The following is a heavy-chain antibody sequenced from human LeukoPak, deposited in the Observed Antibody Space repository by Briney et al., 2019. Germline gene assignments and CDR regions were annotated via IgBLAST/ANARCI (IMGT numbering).Heavy chain of an antibody. V-gene: IGHV3-11*01. D-gene: IGHD6-19*01. CDR3: ARVQNWYSSGWFSSGY. J-gene: IGHJ4*02. CDR2: ISSSGSTI. Sequence: GGSLRLSCAASGFTFSDYYMSWIRQAPGKGLEWVSYISSSGSTIYYADSVKGRFTISRDNAKNSLYLQMNSLRAEDTAVYYCARVQNWYSSGWFSSGYWGQGTLVTVSS. CDR1: GFTFSDYY.